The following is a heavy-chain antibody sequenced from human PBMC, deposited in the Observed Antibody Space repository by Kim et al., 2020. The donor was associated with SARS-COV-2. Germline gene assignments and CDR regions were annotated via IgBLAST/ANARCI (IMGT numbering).Heavy chain of an antibody. CDR3: ARDLVNEIAVAVP. CDR2: ISSSSSYI. J-gene: IGHJ4*02. V-gene: IGHV3-21*01. CDR1: GFTFSSYS. D-gene: IGHD6-19*01. Sequence: GGSLRLSCAASGFTFSSYSMNWVRQAPGKGLEWVSSISSSSSYIYYADSVKGRFTISRDNAKNSLYLQMNSLRAEDTAVYYCARDLVNEIAVAVPWGQGTLVTVSS.